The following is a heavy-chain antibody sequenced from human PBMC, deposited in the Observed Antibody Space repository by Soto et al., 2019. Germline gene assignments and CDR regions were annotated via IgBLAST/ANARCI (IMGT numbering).Heavy chain of an antibody. D-gene: IGHD2-15*01. J-gene: IGHJ4*02. CDR2: IKEDGSEK. V-gene: IGHV3-7*01. CDR3: SRDVVVGAKALNY. CDR1: GFTFSSFA. Sequence: GGSLRLSCAASGFTFSSFALSWVRQAPGKGLEWVANIKEDGSEKHYVDSVKGRFTISRDNAKNSLYLQMNSLRVEDTAVYFCSRDVVVGAKALNYWGQGALVTVSS.